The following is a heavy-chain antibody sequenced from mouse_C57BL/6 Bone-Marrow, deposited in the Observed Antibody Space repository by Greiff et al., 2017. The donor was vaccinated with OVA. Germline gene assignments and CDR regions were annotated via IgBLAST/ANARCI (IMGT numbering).Heavy chain of an antibody. Sequence: EVKLVESGGDLVKPGGSLKLSCAASGFTFSSYGMSWVRQTPDKRLEWVATISSGGSYTYYPDSVKGRVTISRDNAKNTLYLQMSSLKSEDTAMYYCARRYYYGSSFDYWGRGTTPTVSA. CDR3: ARRYYYGSSFDY. CDR2: ISSGGSYT. J-gene: IGHJ2*01. CDR1: GFTFSSYG. D-gene: IGHD1-1*01. V-gene: IGHV5-6*02.